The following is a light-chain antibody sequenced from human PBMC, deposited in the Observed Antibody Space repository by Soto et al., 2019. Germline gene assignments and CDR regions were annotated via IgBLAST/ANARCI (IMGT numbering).Light chain of an antibody. J-gene: IGLJ2*01. CDR1: SSDVGGYDF. CDR3: SSYATDSRL. Sequence: QSALTQPASVSGSPGQSITFSCTGTSSDVGGYDFVSWYQLHPGKAPKLIIYEVTYRPSGVSDRFSGSKSGNTASLTISGLQAEDEADYYCSSYATDSRLFGGGTKLTVL. CDR2: EVT. V-gene: IGLV2-14*01.